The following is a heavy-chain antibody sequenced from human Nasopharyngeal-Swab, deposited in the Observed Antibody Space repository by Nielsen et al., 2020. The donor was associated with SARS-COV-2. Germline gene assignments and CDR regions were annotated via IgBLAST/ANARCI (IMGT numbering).Heavy chain of an antibody. CDR1: GGSFSGYY. D-gene: IGHD5-18*01. V-gene: IGHV4-34*01. Sequence: ESLKISCAVYGGSFSGYYWSWIRQPPGKGLEWIGEINHSGSTNYNPSLKSRVTISVDTSKNQFSLKLSSVTAADTAVYYCARGRRTWIQLWLLDYWGQGTLVTVSS. CDR2: INHSGST. J-gene: IGHJ4*02. CDR3: ARGRRTWIQLWLLDY.